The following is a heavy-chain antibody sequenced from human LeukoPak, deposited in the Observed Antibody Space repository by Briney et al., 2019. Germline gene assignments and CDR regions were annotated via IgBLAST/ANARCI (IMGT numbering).Heavy chain of an antibody. D-gene: IGHD3-22*01. Sequence: PSETLSLTCAVYGGSFSGYYWSWIRQPPGKGLEWIGEINHSGSTNYNPSLKSRVTISVDTSKNQFSLKLSSVTAADTAVYYCAIHYYDSSGYYDELDYWGQGTLVTVSS. V-gene: IGHV4-34*01. J-gene: IGHJ4*02. CDR2: INHSGST. CDR3: AIHYYDSSGYYDELDY. CDR1: GGSFSGYY.